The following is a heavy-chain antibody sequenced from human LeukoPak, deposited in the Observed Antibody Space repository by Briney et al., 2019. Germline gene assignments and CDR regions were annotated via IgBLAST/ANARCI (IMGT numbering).Heavy chain of an antibody. CDR2: IWYDGSNK. V-gene: IGHV3-33*06. J-gene: IGHJ6*03. CDR3: AKSGSRYYYYYYMDV. CDR1: GFTFSSYG. Sequence: GGFLRLSCAASGFTFSSYGMHWVRQAPGKGLEWVAVIWYDGSNKYYADSVKGRFTISRDNSKNTLYLQMNSLRAEDTAVYYCAKSGSRYYYYYYMDVWGKGTTVTVSS. D-gene: IGHD1-26*01.